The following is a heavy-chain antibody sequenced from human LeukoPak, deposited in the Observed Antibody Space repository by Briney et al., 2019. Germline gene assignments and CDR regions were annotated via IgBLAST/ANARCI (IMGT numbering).Heavy chain of an antibody. CDR2: IYSGGST. Sequence: HPGGSLRLSCAGSGFTVSNNYMSWVRQAPGKGLEWVSVIYSGGSTNYADSVKGRFSISRDNSKNTLHLQMNSLRAEDTAVYYCARGRYHRDSSGYYDYWGQGTLVTVSS. D-gene: IGHD3-22*01. J-gene: IGHJ4*02. CDR1: GFTVSNNY. CDR3: ARGRYHRDSSGYYDY. V-gene: IGHV3-66*01.